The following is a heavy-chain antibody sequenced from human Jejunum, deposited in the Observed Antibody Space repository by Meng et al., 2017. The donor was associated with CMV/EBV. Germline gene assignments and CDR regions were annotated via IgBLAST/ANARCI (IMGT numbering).Heavy chain of an antibody. J-gene: IGHJ4*02. D-gene: IGHD4-17*01. V-gene: IGHV3-30*04. Sequence: CVGSGFTFNRYAMHWVRQAPGKGLEWVAVTLYDGSNKYYADSVKGRFTISRDNSKNTLYLQMNSLRVEDTAMYYCARDLGDYGNYWGQGTLVTVSS. CDR3: ARDLGDYGNY. CDR2: TLYDGSNK. CDR1: GFTFNRYA.